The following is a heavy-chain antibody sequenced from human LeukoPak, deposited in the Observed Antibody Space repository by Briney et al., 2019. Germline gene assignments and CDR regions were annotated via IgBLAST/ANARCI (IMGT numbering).Heavy chain of an antibody. CDR2: INHSGST. D-gene: IGHD6-19*01. CDR3: ARHDSSAWYVDY. CDR1: GGSFSGYY. J-gene: IGHJ4*02. V-gene: IGHV4-34*01. Sequence: SETLSLTCAVYGGSFSGYYWSWIRQPPGKGLEWIGEINHSGSTNYNPSLKSRVTISVDTYKNHFSLKLNSVTAADTAVYYCARHDSSAWYVDYWAQGTLVTVSS.